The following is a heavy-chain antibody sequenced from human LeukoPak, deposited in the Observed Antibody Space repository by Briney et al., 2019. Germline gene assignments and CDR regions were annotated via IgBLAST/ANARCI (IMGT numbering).Heavy chain of an antibody. CDR3: ARMTTRHVS. J-gene: IGHJ5*02. V-gene: IGHV4-34*01. CDR1: GTSFTSYY. CDR2: VNHSGYT. D-gene: IGHD4-17*01. Sequence: SETLSLTCGVSGTSFTSYYWSWIRQTPGKGLEWIGEVNHSGYTNMNPSLKSRVTISVDTSKNQFSLMMTSVTAADTAVYFCARMTTRHVSWGQGTLVTVSS.